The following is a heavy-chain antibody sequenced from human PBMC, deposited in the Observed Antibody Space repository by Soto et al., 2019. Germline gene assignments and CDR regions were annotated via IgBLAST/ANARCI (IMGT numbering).Heavy chain of an antibody. CDR3: ARDVSDYVLDV. J-gene: IGHJ6*02. CDR1: GFIFSNYA. V-gene: IGHV3-30*09. Sequence: QLHLVESGGGVVQPGNSLRLSCTASGFIFSNYAMHWVRQAPGKGLEWVALISYDGRHIYYADSVKGRFAISRDNSKNTLDLVMNSLRREDTAMYYCARDVSDYVLDVWGQGTTVYVSS. CDR2: ISYDGRHI. D-gene: IGHD4-17*01.